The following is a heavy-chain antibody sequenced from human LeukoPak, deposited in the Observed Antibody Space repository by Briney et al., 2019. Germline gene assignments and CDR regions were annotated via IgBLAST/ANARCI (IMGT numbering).Heavy chain of an antibody. Sequence: ASVKVSCKASGYTFTGYYMHWVRQAPGQGLEWMGWINPNSGGTNYAQKFQGWVTMTRDTSISTAYMELSRLRSDDTAVYHCARDRKAAMDSYYYYGMDVWGQGTTVTVSS. CDR2: INPNSGGT. V-gene: IGHV1-2*04. CDR1: GYTFTGYY. D-gene: IGHD5-18*01. CDR3: ARDRKAAMDSYYYYGMDV. J-gene: IGHJ6*02.